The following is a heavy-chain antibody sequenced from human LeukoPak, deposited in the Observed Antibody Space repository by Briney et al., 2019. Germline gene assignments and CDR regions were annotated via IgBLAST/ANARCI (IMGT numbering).Heavy chain of an antibody. CDR2: INHSGST. J-gene: IGHJ2*01. CDR1: GFTFSSYS. V-gene: IGHV4-34*01. Sequence: LRLSCAASGFTFSSYSMNWVRQAPGKGLEWIGEINHSGSTNYNPSLKSRVTISVDTSKNQFSLKLSSVTAADTAVYYCARVYYSSSYDYWYFDLWGRGTLVTVSS. D-gene: IGHD6-13*01. CDR3: ARVYYSSSYDYWYFDL.